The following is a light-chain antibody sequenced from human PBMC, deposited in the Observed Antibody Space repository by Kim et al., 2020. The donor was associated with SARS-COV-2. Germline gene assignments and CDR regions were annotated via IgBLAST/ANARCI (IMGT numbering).Light chain of an antibody. CDR1: SSDFGRYNR. CDR3: SSYTTSNTFV. V-gene: IGLV2-18*02. J-gene: IGLJ1*01. CDR2: EVT. Sequence: QSALTQPPSVSGSPGQSVTISCTGTSSDFGRYNRVSWYQQPPGTAPKLIIYEVTNRPSGVPDRFSGSKSANTASLTISGLQAEDEADYFCSSYTTSNTFVFGTGTKVTVL.